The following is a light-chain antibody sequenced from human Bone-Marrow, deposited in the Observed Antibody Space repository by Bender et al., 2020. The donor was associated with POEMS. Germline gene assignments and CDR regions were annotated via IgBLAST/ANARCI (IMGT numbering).Light chain of an antibody. CDR2: YNN. V-gene: IGLV3-21*04. CDR1: NIGRKS. J-gene: IGLJ1*01. CDR3: QVWDSTSDHSYV. Sequence: SYVLTQPPSVSVAPGKTARITCGGNNIGRKSVHWYQQKPGQAPVLVIYYNNDRPSGIPERFSGSNSGDTATLTISRVEAGDEADYYCQVWDSTSDHSYVFGTGTKVTV.